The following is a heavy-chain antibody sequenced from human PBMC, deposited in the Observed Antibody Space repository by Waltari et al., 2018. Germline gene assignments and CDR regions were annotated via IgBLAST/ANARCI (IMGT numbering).Heavy chain of an antibody. J-gene: IGHJ4*02. V-gene: IGHV3-30*02. D-gene: IGHD1-7*01. CDR2: IRYDGSNK. Sequence: HWVRQAPGKGLEWVAFIRYDGSNKYYADSVKGRFTISRDNSKNTLYLQMNSLRAEDTAVYYCAKEGITGITGYFDYWGQGTLVTVSS. CDR3: AKEGITGITGYFDY.